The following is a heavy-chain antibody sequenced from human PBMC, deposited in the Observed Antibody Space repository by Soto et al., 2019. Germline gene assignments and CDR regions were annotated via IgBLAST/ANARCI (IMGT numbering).Heavy chain of an antibody. D-gene: IGHD6-19*01. CDR1: GFTFSSYA. CDR3: AREGRWAVAGPAWFDP. J-gene: IGHJ5*02. V-gene: IGHV3-30-3*01. CDR2: ISYDGSNK. Sequence: GGSLRLSCAASGFTFSSYAMHWVRQAPGKGLEWVAVISYDGSNKYYADSVKGRFTISRDNSKNTLYLQMNSLRAEDTAVYYCAREGRWAVAGPAWFDPWGQGTLVTVSS.